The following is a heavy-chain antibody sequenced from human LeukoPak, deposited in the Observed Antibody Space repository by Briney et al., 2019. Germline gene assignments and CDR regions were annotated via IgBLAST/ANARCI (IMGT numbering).Heavy chain of an antibody. CDR3: ARRGPPSPGYCSGGSCRHYYYGMDV. J-gene: IGHJ6*02. CDR2: INHSGST. D-gene: IGHD2-15*01. Sequence: PSETLSLTCAVCGGSFSGYYWSWIRQPPGKGLEWIGEINHSGSTNYNPSLKSRVTISVDTSKNQFSLKLSSVTAADTAVYYCARRGPPSPGYCSGGSCRHYYYGMDVWGQGTTVTVSS. V-gene: IGHV4-34*01. CDR1: GGSFSGYY.